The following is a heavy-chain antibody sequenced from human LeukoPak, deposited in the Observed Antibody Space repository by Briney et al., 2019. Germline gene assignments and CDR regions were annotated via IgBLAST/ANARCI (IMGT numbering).Heavy chain of an antibody. CDR1: GGSVSSDGFY. CDR2: VYYSGST. Sequence: SETLSLTCTVSGGSVSSDGFYWTWIRQPPGKGLEWIGYVYYSGSTNYNPSLKSRVTISVDTSKNQFSLKLSSVTAADTAVYYCARDEGVILNYWGQGTLVTVSS. D-gene: IGHD3-16*02. J-gene: IGHJ4*02. CDR3: ARDEGVILNY. V-gene: IGHV4-61*08.